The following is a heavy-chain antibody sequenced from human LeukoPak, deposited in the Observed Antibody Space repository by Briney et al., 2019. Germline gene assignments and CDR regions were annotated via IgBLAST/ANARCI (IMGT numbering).Heavy chain of an antibody. V-gene: IGHV3-48*03. CDR1: GLTFSGFE. J-gene: IGHJ4*02. CDR3: ARRFRD. CDR2: IRGDGSIK. D-gene: IGHD5-24*01. Sequence: GGSLRLSCVGSGLTFSGFEMNWVRQAPGKGLEWVSYIRGDGSIKTYADSVKGRFTISRDNAKNSLYLQMNSLRAEDTAIYYCARRFRDWGQGTLATVSS.